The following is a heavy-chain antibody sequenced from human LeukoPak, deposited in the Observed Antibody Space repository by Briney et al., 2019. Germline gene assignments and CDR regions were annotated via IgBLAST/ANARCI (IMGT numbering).Heavy chain of an antibody. J-gene: IGHJ4*02. V-gene: IGHV3-33*06. Sequence: GGSLRLSCEASGFTFSHYGMHWVRQAPGKGLEWVAVIWSDATNQYYAGSVKGRFTISRDNFKNTVSLQMNSLRAEDTAIYYYAKDAQRGFDYSNSLEHWGQGTLVTVSS. CDR2: IWSDATNQ. D-gene: IGHD4-11*01. CDR1: GFTFSHYG. CDR3: AKDAQRGFDYSNSLEH.